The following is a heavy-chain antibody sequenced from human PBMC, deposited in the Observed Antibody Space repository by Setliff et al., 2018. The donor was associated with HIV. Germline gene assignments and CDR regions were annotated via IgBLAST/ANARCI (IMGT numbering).Heavy chain of an antibody. J-gene: IGHJ4*02. CDR3: AKTTGSVLGTYYFDS. D-gene: IGHD3-16*01. V-gene: IGHV3-43D*03. CDR2: INWNGGRT. Sequence: GGSLRLSCVASGFPFSGSAVHWVRQPPGKGLECVGRINWNGGRTFYSDSVKGRFTISRDNSENFLYLQMHSLRLDDTAIYYCAKTTGSVLGTYYFDSWGQGTRVTVSS. CDR1: GFPFSGSA.